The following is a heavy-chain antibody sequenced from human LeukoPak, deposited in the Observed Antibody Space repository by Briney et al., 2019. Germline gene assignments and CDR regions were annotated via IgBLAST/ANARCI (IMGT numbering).Heavy chain of an antibody. CDR2: IYYSGST. J-gene: IGHJ4*02. V-gene: IGHV4-59*01. CDR1: GGSISSYY. Sequence: SETLSLTCTVSGGSISSYYWSWIRPPPRQGLEWIGYIYYSGSTNYNPSLKSRVTISVDTSKNQFSLKLSSVTAADTAVYYCARRSGWEPYFDYWGQGTLVTVSS. CDR3: ARRSGWEPYFDY. D-gene: IGHD1-26*01.